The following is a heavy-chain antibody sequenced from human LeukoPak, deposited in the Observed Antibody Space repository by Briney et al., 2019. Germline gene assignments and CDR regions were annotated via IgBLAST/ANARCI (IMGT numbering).Heavy chain of an antibody. CDR3: ARDMKDYYDSSGLKY. CDR1: GYTFTSYY. CDR2: INPNSGGT. Sequence: ASVKVSCKASGYTFTSYYMHWVRQAPGQGLEWMGWINPNSGGTNYAQKFQGRVTMTRDTSISTAYMELSRLRSDDTAVYYCARDMKDYYDSSGLKYWGQGTLVTVSS. V-gene: IGHV1-2*02. D-gene: IGHD3-22*01. J-gene: IGHJ4*02.